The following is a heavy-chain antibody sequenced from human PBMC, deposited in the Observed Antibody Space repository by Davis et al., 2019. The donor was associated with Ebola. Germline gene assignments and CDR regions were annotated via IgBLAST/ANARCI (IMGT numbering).Heavy chain of an antibody. D-gene: IGHD6-6*01. CDR1: GFTFSSYS. CDR3: ARDSYSSSSHFYYWYFDL. V-gene: IGHV3-21*01. Sequence: GESLKISCAASGFTFSSYSMNWVRQAPGKGLEWVSSISSSSSYIYYADSVKGRFTISRDNAKNSLYLQMNSLRAEDTAVYYCARDSYSSSSHFYYWYFDLWGRGTLVTVSS. CDR2: ISSSSSYI. J-gene: IGHJ2*01.